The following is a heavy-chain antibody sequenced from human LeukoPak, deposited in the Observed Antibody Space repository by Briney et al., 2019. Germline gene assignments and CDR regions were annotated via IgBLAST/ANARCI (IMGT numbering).Heavy chain of an antibody. J-gene: IGHJ4*02. Sequence: GGSLRLSCAASGFTFSDYYMGWIRQAPGKGLEWVSYISSRGSTIYYADSVKGRFTISRDNAKNSLYLQMNSLRAEDTAVYYCARKVVAVAGTGLDYFDYWGQGTLVTVSS. D-gene: IGHD6-19*01. CDR2: ISSRGSTI. V-gene: IGHV3-11*01. CDR3: ARKVVAVAGTGLDYFDY. CDR1: GFTFSDYY.